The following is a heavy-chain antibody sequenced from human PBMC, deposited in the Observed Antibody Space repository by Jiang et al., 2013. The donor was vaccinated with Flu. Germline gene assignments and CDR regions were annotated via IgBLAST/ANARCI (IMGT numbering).Heavy chain of an antibody. CDR3: VRDDSAYYYDLGDYSYGMDV. Sequence: AEVKKPGAAVKVSCKASGYTFTSYGINWVRQAPGQGLEWLGRISANKGNTKYARRIQGRVTMTTETSTTTAYMELKSLRSDDTAIYYCVRDDSAYYYDLGDYSYGMDV. J-gene: IGHJ6*01. CDR1: GYTFTSYG. V-gene: IGHV1-18*04. CDR2: ISANKGNT. D-gene: IGHD3-22*01.